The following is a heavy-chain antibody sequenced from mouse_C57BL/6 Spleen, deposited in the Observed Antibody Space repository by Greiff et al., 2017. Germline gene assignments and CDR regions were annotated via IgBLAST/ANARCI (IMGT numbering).Heavy chain of an antibody. D-gene: IGHD2-4*01. V-gene: IGHV1-20*01. CDR1: GYSFTGYF. CDR3: ARYYDYDEAWFAY. Sequence: EVQVVESGPELVKPGDSVKISCKASGYSFTGYFMNWVMQSHGKSLEWIGRINPYNGDTFYNQKFKGKATLTVDKSSSTAHMELRSLTSEDSAVYYCARYYDYDEAWFAYWGQGTLVTVSA. J-gene: IGHJ3*01. CDR2: INPYNGDT.